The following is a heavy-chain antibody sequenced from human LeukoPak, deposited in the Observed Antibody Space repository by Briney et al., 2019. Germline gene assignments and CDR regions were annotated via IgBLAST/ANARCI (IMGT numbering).Heavy chain of an antibody. J-gene: IGHJ4*02. CDR1: GYTFTSYW. Sequence: GESLKISCKGSGYTFTSYWISWVRQMPGKGLEWMGRIDPSDSYTNNSPSFQGHVSISADKSISTAYLQWSSLKASDTAMYYCARQNRLATISDWGQGTLVTVSS. D-gene: IGHD5-12*01. CDR2: IDPSDSYT. CDR3: ARQNRLATISD. V-gene: IGHV5-10-1*01.